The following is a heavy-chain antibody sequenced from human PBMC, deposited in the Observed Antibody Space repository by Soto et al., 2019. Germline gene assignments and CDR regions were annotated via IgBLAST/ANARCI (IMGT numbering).Heavy chain of an antibody. V-gene: IGHV3-21*01. D-gene: IGHD2-8*01. CDR2: ISSSSSYI. CDR1: GFTFSSYS. CDR3: ARALTNTMPLLAVWFDP. J-gene: IGHJ5*02. Sequence: GGSLRLSCAASGFTFSSYSMNWVRQAPGKGLEWVSSISSSSSYIYYADSVKGRFTISRDNAKNSLYLQMNSLRAEDTAVYYCARALTNTMPLLAVWFDPWGQGTLVTVSS.